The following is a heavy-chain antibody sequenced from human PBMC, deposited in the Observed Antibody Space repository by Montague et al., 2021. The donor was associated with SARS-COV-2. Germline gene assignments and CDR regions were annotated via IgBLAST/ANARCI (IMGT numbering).Heavy chain of an antibody. Sequence: SLRLSCAASGFILNNYAMSLVRQAPGKGLEWVATITNSGRTTYYSYSXXVRFTISRDNSKTTVFLQMNGLRGEDTAVYYCAKVRVAVIDKAEEGFDSWGQGALVTVSS. CDR2: ITNSGRTT. CDR1: GFILNNYA. V-gene: IGHV3-23*01. CDR3: AKVRVAVIDKAEEGFDS. J-gene: IGHJ4*02. D-gene: IGHD3-10*01.